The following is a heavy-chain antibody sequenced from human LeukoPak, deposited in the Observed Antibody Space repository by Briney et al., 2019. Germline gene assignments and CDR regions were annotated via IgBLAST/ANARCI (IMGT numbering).Heavy chain of an antibody. V-gene: IGHV4-59*01. D-gene: IGHD3-22*01. CDR3: ARTDSYYSLGYYFAY. Sequence: PSETLSLTCSVSGDSMNGYHWSWIRQSPGKGLEWIGYIYYSGSTSFNPSLKSRVSFSVDTSSNQFSLTLRSVTAADTALYYCARTDSYYSLGYYFAYWGQGTLVTVSA. CDR2: IYYSGST. CDR1: GDSMNGYH. J-gene: IGHJ4*02.